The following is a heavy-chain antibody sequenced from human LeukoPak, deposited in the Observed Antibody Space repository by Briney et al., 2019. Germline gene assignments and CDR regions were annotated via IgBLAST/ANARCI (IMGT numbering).Heavy chain of an antibody. V-gene: IGHV1-8*03. Sequence: EASVKVSCKASGYTFTSYDINWVRQATGQGLEWMGLMNPNSGNTGYAQKFQGRVTITRNTSISTAYMELSSLRSEDTAVYYCARGIGYCSNTSCYEWFDPWGQGTLVTVSS. CDR3: ARGIGYCSNTSCYEWFDP. CDR2: MNPNSGNT. CDR1: GYTFTSYD. D-gene: IGHD2-2*01. J-gene: IGHJ5*02.